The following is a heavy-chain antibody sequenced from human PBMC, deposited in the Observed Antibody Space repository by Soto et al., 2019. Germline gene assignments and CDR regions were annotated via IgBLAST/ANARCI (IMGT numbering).Heavy chain of an antibody. V-gene: IGHV1-46*01. CDR3: TRPPPSRVDEPLAPPLSL. D-gene: IGHD3-16*01. CDR1: GYSFTTLY. Sequence: PVESMKISCKGSGYSFTTLYLHWVRQAPGQGLEWMGTINPRSGTTSVAQMFQGRVTVTRDASTSTIYMDLKSLRFEDTAMYYCTRPPPSRVDEPLAPPLSLWGQGTQVTVSS. J-gene: IGHJ4*02. CDR2: INPRSGTT.